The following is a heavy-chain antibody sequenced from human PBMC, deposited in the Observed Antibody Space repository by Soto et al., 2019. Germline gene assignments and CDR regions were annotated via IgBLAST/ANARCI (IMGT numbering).Heavy chain of an antibody. D-gene: IGHD2-15*01. CDR1: GGTFSSYA. J-gene: IGHJ6*02. CDR3: ARSQGGSSSLDIYYYYYYGMDV. V-gene: IGHV1-69*01. Sequence: QVQLVQSGAEVKKPGSSVKVSCKAPGGTFSSYAISWVRQAPGQGLEWMGGIIPIFGTAKYAQKFQGRVTITAAESTSTGYMELSSSRSEDTAVYYCARSQGGSSSLDIYYYYYYGMDVWGQGTTVTVSS. CDR2: IIPIFGTA.